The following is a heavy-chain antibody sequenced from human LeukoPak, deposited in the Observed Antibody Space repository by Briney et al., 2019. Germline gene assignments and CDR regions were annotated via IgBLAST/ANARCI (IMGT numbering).Heavy chain of an antibody. J-gene: IGHJ4*02. D-gene: IGHD6-13*01. V-gene: IGHV3-33*01. CDR2: IWYDGSNK. Sequence: PGGSLRLSCAASGFTFSSYGMHWVRQAPGKGLEWVAVIWYDGSNKYYADSVKGRFTISRDNSKNTLYLQMNSLRAEDTAVYYCARDYSSSWFTDYWGQGTLVTVSS. CDR3: ARDYSSSWFTDY. CDR1: GFTFSSYG.